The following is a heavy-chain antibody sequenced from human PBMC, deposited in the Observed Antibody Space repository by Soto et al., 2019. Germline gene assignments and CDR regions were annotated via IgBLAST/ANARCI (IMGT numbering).Heavy chain of an antibody. D-gene: IGHD3-10*01. CDR2: INPIFGTA. J-gene: IGHJ4*02. V-gene: IGHV1-69*13. CDR3: ARYYPGPVYYFDY. Sequence: ASVKVSCKASGGTFSSYAISWVRQAPGQGLEWMGGINPIFGTANYAQKFQGRVTITADESTSTAYMELSSLGSEDTAVYYCARYYPGPVYYFDYWGQGTLVTVSS. CDR1: GGTFSSYA.